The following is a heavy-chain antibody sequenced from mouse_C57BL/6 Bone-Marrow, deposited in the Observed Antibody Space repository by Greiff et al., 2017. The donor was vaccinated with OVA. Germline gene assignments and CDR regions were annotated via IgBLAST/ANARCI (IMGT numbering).Heavy chain of an antibody. D-gene: IGHD1-1*01. CDR2: ISNGGGST. CDR3: ARERITTVVGAMDY. Sequence: EVHLVESGGGLVQPGGSLKLSCAASGFTFSDYYMYWVRQTPEKRLEWVAYISNGGGSTYYPDTVKGRFTISRDNAKNTLYLQMSRLKSEDTAMYYCARERITTVVGAMDYWGQGTSVTVSS. V-gene: IGHV5-12*01. J-gene: IGHJ4*01. CDR1: GFTFSDYY.